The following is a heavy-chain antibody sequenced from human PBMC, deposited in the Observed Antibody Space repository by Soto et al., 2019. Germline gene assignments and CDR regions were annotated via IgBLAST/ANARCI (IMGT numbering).Heavy chain of an antibody. J-gene: IGHJ4*02. CDR3: ARDKITGLFDY. CDR2: INHSGST. D-gene: IGHD2-8*02. V-gene: IGHV4-34*01. CDR1: GGSFSGYY. Sequence: QVQLQQWGAGLLKPSETLSLTCAVYGGSFSGYYWTWIRQPPGTGLEWIGEINHSGSTNYNPSLKSLVTISVDTSKNQFSLKLTSVTAEDSAVYYCARDKITGLFDYWCQGTLVTVSS.